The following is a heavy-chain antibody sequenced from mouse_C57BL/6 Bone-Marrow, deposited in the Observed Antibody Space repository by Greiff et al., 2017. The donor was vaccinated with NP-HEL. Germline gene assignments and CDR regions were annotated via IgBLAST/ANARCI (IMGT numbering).Heavy chain of an antibody. Sequence: VQLKQSGPVLVKPGASVKMSCKASGYTFTDYYMNWVKQSHGKSLEWIGVINPYNGGTSYNQKFKGKATLTVDKSSSTAYMELNSLTSEDSAVYYCARPALLFYYAMDYWGQGTSVTVSS. CDR1: GYTFTDYY. J-gene: IGHJ4*01. CDR2: INPYNGGT. CDR3: ARPALLFYYAMDY. V-gene: IGHV1-19*01.